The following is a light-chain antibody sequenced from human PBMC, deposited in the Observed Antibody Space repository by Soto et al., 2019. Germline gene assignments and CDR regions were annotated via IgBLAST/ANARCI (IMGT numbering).Light chain of an antibody. CDR2: NTI. CDR3: QQYSTWPRA. V-gene: IGKV3-15*01. CDR1: QSDGDN. Sequence: EVVMTQAPATLSVSPGERVTLSCRASQSDGDNLAWYQQKPGQPPRILIYNTIARATAIPGRFSGSGSGTEFTLTISSLQSEDFAVYYCQQYSTWPRAFGPGSRVEI. J-gene: IGKJ1*01.